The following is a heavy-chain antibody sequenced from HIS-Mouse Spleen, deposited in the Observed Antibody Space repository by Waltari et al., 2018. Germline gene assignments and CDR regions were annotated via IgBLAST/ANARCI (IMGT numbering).Heavy chain of an antibody. CDR3: ARHETSIAAAGSGWFDP. CDR2: IYYSGGT. V-gene: IGHV4-39*01. CDR1: GGSISSSSYY. D-gene: IGHD6-13*01. Sequence: QLQLQESGPGLVKPSETLSLTCTVSGGSISSSSYYWGWIRQPPGKGLGWIGGIYYSGGTYSSPTLNSRVTISGDTSKNQFSLKLSSVTAADTAVYYCARHETSIAAAGSGWFDPWGQGTLVTVSS. J-gene: IGHJ5*02.